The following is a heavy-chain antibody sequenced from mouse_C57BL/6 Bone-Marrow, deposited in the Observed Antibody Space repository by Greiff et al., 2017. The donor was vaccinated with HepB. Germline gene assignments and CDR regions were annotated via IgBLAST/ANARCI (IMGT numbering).Heavy chain of an antibody. CDR2: ISSGSSNI. J-gene: IGHJ2*01. CDR1: GFTFSDYG. Sequence: DVKLVESGGGLVKPGGSLKLSCAASGFTFSDYGMHWVRQAPEKGLEWVAYISSGSSNIYYADTVKGRFTISRDNAKNTLFLQMTSLRSEDTAMYYCARGDYDDDRGQGTTLTVS. D-gene: IGHD2-4*01. CDR3: ARGDYDDD. V-gene: IGHV5-17*01.